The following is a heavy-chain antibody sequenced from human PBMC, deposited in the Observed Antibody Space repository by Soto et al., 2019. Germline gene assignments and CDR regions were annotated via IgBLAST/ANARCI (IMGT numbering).Heavy chain of an antibody. Sequence: AAVKVSCKASGCTFTSYGISWVRQAPGQGLEWMGWISAYNGNTNYAQKLQGRVTMTTDTSTSTAYMELRSLRSDDTAVYYCARDMTRAKYYDFWTGYYPLFDYWRHGTLFPVSS. D-gene: IGHD3-3*01. CDR1: GCTFTSYG. CDR2: ISAYNGNT. V-gene: IGHV1-18*01. CDR3: ARDMTRAKYYDFWTGYYPLFDY. J-gene: IGHJ4*01.